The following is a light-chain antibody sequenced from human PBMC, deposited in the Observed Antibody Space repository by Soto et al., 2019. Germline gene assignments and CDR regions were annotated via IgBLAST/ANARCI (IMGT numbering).Light chain of an antibody. V-gene: IGKV1-12*01. Sequence: DIEMTQSPSSVSAFVGDRVTITCRASQDINRWLAWYQQRPGKAPKLLIYAASTLQGGVPSRFSGSGYGTDFTLTINNLHPEDSATYYCQQTHAVPLTFGQGTRLEIK. CDR2: AAS. J-gene: IGKJ5*01. CDR3: QQTHAVPLT. CDR1: QDINRW.